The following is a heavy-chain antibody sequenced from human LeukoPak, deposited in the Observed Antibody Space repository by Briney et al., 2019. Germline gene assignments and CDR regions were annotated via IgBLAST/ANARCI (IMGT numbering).Heavy chain of an antibody. CDR2: ISSSSSTI. D-gene: IGHD2-15*01. CDR1: GFTFSSYS. CDR3: AGHPWGGGPALYYYYMDV. J-gene: IGHJ6*03. Sequence: GGSLRLSCAASGFTFSSYSMNWVRQAPGKGLEWVSYISSSSSTIYYADSVKGRFTISRDNAKNSLYLQMNSLRAEDTAVYYCAGHPWGGGPALYYYYMDVWGKGTTVTVSS. V-gene: IGHV3-48*01.